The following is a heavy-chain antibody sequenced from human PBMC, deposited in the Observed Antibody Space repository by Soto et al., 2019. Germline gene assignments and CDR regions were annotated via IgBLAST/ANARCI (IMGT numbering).Heavy chain of an antibody. D-gene: IGHD6-19*01. J-gene: IGHJ4*02. CDR2: VSHDGRNT. V-gene: IGHV3-30*18. CDR1: GFTFSDYA. CDR3: AKAGRQWLVTSDFNY. Sequence: VQLVESGGGVVQPGRSLRLSCAASGFTFSDYAMHWVRQAPGKGLEWVAVVSHDGRNTHYADSVKGRFTISRDSSKTTVSLEMTSLRAEDTAVYYCAKAGRQWLVTSDFNYWGQGALVTVSS.